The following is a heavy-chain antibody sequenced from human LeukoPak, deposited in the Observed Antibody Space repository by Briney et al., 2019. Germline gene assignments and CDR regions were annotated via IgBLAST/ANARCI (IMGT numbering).Heavy chain of an antibody. CDR1: GFTFSSYS. CDR3: ARDSHGYFGWARYYYYMDV. Sequence: PGGSLRLSCAASGFTFSSYSMNWVRQAPGKGLEWVSSISSSSSYIYYADSVKGRFTISRDNAKNSLYLQMNSLRAEDTAVYYCARDSHGYFGWARYYYYMDVWGKGTTVTVSS. V-gene: IGHV3-21*01. D-gene: IGHD3-9*01. J-gene: IGHJ6*03. CDR2: ISSSSSYI.